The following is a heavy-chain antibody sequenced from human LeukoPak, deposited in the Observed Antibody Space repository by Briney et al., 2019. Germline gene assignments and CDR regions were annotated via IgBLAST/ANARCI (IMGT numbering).Heavy chain of an antibody. Sequence: GGSLRLSCAASGFTFSSYEMNWVRQAPGKGLEWVSSISSSSSYIYYADSVKGRFTISRDNAKNSLYLQMNSLRAEDTAVYYCARDSYYDSSGYSPMDVWGKGTTVTVSS. J-gene: IGHJ6*03. V-gene: IGHV3-21*01. CDR2: ISSSSSYI. D-gene: IGHD3-22*01. CDR1: GFTFSSYE. CDR3: ARDSYYDSSGYSPMDV.